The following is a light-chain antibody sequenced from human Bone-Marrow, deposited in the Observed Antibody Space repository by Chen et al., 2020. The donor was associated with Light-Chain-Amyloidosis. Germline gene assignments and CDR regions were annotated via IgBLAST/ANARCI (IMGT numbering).Light chain of an antibody. CDR1: NIGSTS. CDR2: DDS. Sequence: SYVLTQPSSVSVAPGQTATIACGGNNIGSTSVHWYQQTPGQAPLLVVYDDSDRPSGIPERLSGSNAGNTATLPIIRVEAGDEADYYRQVWDRSSDRPVFGGGTKLTVL. CDR3: QVWDRSSDRPV. J-gene: IGLJ3*02. V-gene: IGLV3-21*02.